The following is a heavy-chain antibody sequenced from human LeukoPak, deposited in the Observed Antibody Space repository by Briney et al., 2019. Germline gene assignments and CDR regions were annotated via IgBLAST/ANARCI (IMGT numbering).Heavy chain of an antibody. CDR1: GFTLSSYW. J-gene: IGHJ4*02. Sequence: AGRTLRLSCAVSGFTLSSYWMTWVHQAPGKGLEWVANIKQDGSEKYYVDSMKGRFTISRDNAENPLYLQMNSLRAEDTAVYYCARGRYCSGGSCQRLDYWGQGTLVTVSS. V-gene: IGHV3-7*01. CDR3: ARGRYCSGGSCQRLDY. D-gene: IGHD2-15*01. CDR2: IKQDGSEK.